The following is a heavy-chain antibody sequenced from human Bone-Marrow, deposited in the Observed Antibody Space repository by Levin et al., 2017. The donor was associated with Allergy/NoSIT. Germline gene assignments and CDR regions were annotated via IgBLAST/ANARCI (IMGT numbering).Heavy chain of an antibody. Sequence: ASVKVSCAASGFTFRTFGVNWVRQAPGKGLEWVSSISSGSTDIYYADSLKGRFTISRDNAENSLYLQMNGLRAGDTAVYYCARDRTYGILRNYGMDVWGQGTTVTVSS. CDR3: ARDRTYGILRNYGMDV. J-gene: IGHJ6*02. D-gene: IGHD3-9*01. CDR1: GFTFRTFG. V-gene: IGHV3-21*01. CDR2: ISSGSTDI.